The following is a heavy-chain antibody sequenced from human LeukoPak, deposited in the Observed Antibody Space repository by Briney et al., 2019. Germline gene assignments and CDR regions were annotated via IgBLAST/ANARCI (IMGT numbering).Heavy chain of an antibody. D-gene: IGHD2-2*01. V-gene: IGHV3-30-3*01. CDR2: ISYDGSNK. CDR3: ANAGEDTRSV. CDR1: GFTFSSYA. Sequence: GGSLRLSCAASGFTFSSYAMHWVRQAPGKGLEWVAVISYDGSNKYYADSVKGRFTISRDNSKNTLYLQMNSLRAEDTAVYYCANAGEDTRSVWGQGTLVTVSS. J-gene: IGHJ4*02.